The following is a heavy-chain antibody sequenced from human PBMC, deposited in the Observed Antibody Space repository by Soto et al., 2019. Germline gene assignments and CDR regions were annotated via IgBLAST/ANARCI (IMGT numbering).Heavy chain of an antibody. CDR2: IYSGGST. J-gene: IGHJ4*02. Sequence: GGSLRLSCAASGFTVSSNYMSWVRQAPGKGLEWVSVIYSGGSTYYADSVKGRFTISRHNSKNTLYLQMNSLRAEDTAVYYCASHPEYSSSREDYWGQGTLVTVSS. CDR1: GFTVSSNY. CDR3: ASHPEYSSSREDY. D-gene: IGHD6-6*01. V-gene: IGHV3-53*04.